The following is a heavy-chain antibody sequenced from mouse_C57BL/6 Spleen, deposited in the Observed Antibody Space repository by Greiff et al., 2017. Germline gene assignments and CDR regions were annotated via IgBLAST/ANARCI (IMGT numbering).Heavy chain of an antibody. Sequence: DVMLVESGPGLAKPSQTLSLTCSVTGYSITSDYWNWIRKFPGNKLEYMGYISYSGSTYYNPSLKSRISITRDTSKNQYYLQLNSVTTEDTATYXCARYYGYEKGYFDVWGTGTTVTVSS. V-gene: IGHV3-8*01. J-gene: IGHJ1*03. CDR3: ARYYGYEKGYFDV. D-gene: IGHD2-2*01. CDR2: ISYSGST. CDR1: GYSITSDY.